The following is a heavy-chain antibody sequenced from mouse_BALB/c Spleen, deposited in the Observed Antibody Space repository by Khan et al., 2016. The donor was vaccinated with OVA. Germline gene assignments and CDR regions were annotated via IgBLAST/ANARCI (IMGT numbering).Heavy chain of an antibody. J-gene: IGHJ4*01. Sequence: QIQLVQSGPELKKPGETVRISCKASGYTFTTAGMQWVQKMPGKGLKWIGWINTHSGVPKYAEDFKGRFAFSLETSASTLYLQITNLKNEDTATXFCARGEAASYKNDGGAMDDWGQGTSVTVSS. CDR1: GYTFTTAG. V-gene: IGHV9-4*02. D-gene: IGHD1-1*02. CDR3: ARGEAASYKNDGGAMDD. CDR2: INTHSGVP.